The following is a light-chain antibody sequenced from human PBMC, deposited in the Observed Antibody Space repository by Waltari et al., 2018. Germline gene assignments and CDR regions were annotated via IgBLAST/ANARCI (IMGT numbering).Light chain of an antibody. Sequence: EIVLTQSPGTLSLSPGERATLSCRASQSVGRTLAWYQQKPGQAPRILIYAASNRATGIPDRFSGSGSGTDFSLTISILEPEDFAVYYCQHYVRLPATFGQGTKVAIK. V-gene: IGKV3-20*01. CDR2: AAS. J-gene: IGKJ1*01. CDR1: QSVGRT. CDR3: QHYVRLPAT.